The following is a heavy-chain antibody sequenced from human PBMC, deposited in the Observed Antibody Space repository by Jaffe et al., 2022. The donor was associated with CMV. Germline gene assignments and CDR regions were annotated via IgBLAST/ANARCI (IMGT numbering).Heavy chain of an antibody. D-gene: IGHD5-12*01. V-gene: IGHV3-23*04. J-gene: IGHJ3*02. CDR1: GFTFSSYA. CDR2: ISGSGGST. Sequence: EVQLVESGGGLVQPGGSLRLSCAASGFTFSSYAMSWVRQAPGKGLEWVSAISGSGGSTYYADSVKGRFTISRDNSKNTLYLQMNSLRAEDTAVYYCAKISWHSGYDERAANDAFDIWGQGTMVTVSS. CDR3: AKISWHSGYDERAANDAFDI.